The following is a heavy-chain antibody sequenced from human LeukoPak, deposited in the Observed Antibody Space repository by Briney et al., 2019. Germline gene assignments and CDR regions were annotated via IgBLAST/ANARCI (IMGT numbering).Heavy chain of an antibody. CDR3: ATLGYCSSTSCSHPR. Sequence: PSETLSLTCTVSGGSISSGSYYWSWIRQPAGKGLEWIGRIYTSGSTNYNPSLKSRVTISVDTSKNQFSLKLSSVTAADTAVYYCATLGYCSSTSCSHPRWGQGTLVTVSS. CDR2: IYTSGST. V-gene: IGHV4-61*02. D-gene: IGHD2-2*01. CDR1: GGSISSGSYY. J-gene: IGHJ4*02.